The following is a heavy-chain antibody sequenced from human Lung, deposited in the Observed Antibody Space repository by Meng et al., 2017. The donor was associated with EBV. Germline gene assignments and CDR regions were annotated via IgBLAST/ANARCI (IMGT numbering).Heavy chain of an antibody. V-gene: IGHV4-34*01. CDR1: GGSFSGYY. J-gene: IGHJ4*02. Sequence: QGKLQRWGAGLLKPSETLSLTFAVYGGSFSGYYWSWIRQPPGKGLEWIGEINHSGSTNYNPSLKSRVTISVDTSKNQFSLKLSSVTAADTAVYYCAVTRYCSGGSCFNYWGQGTLVTVSS. CDR2: INHSGST. D-gene: IGHD2-15*01. CDR3: AVTRYCSGGSCFNY.